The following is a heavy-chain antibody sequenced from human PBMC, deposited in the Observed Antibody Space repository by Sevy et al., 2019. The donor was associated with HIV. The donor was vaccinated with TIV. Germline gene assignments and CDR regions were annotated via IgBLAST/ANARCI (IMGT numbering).Heavy chain of an antibody. CDR2: IWYDGINK. Sequence: GGSLRLSCAASGFTFSSYGMHWVRQAPGKGLEWVAVIWYDGINKYYADSVKGRLPKARDNSKNTLYLQMNSLRAGDTGVYYWARDFQYYDRSGYYYYYFDYWGQGTLVTVSS. CDR3: ARDFQYYDRSGYYYYYFDY. CDR1: GFTFSSYG. J-gene: IGHJ4*02. V-gene: IGHV3-33*01. D-gene: IGHD3-22*01.